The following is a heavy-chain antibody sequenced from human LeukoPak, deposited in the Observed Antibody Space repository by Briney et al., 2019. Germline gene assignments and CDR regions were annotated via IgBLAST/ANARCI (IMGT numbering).Heavy chain of an antibody. V-gene: IGHV1-69*13. CDR2: IIPIFGTA. CDR3: ARTLGYCSGGSCYPGLDY. Sequence: SVKVSCKASGGTFSSYAISWVRQAPGQGLEWMGGIIPIFGTANYAQKFQGRVTITADESTSTAYMELSSLRSEDTAVYYCARTLGYCSGGSCYPGLDYWGQGTLVTVSS. J-gene: IGHJ4*02. D-gene: IGHD2-15*01. CDR1: GGTFSSYA.